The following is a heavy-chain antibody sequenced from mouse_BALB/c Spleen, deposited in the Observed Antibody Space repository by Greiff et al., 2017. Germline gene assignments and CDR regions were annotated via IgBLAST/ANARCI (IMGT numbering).Heavy chain of an antibody. Sequence: QVQLQQSGAELMKPGASVKISCKATGYTFSSYWIEWVKQRPGHGLEWIGEILPGSGSTNYNEKFKGKATFTADTSSNTAYMQLSSLTSEDSAVYYCARRATARATPFDYWGQGTTLTVSS. J-gene: IGHJ2*01. V-gene: IGHV1-9*01. D-gene: IGHD3-2*01. CDR1: GYTFSSYW. CDR2: ILPGSGST. CDR3: ARRATARATPFDY.